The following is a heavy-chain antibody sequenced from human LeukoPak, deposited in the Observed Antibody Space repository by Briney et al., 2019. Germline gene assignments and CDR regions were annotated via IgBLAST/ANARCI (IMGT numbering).Heavy chain of an antibody. J-gene: IGHJ4*02. CDR3: ARDATRWGWEHPHGGIDY. V-gene: IGHV4-31*03. CDR1: GASISSGGYY. CDR2: IYYTGST. Sequence: SETPSLTCTVSGASISSGGYYWSWIRQHPGKGLEWIGYIYYTGSTYYNSSLKSRVIISLDTSKNQFSLKLTSVTAADTAVYYCARDATRWGWEHPHGGIDYWGQGSLVTVSS. D-gene: IGHD1-26*01.